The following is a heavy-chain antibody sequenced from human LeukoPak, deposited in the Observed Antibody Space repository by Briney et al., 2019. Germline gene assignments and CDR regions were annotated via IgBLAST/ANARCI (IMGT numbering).Heavy chain of an antibody. D-gene: IGHD3-16*02. CDR2: INHSGST. J-gene: IGHJ4*02. V-gene: IGHV4-34*01. Sequence: PSETLSLTCAVYGGSFSGYYWSWIRQPPGKGLEWIGEINHSGSTNYNPSLKSRVTISVDTSKNQFSLKLSSVTAADTAVYYCARGKAYDYVWGSYRTPCFDYWGQGTLVTVSS. CDR3: ARGKAYDYVWGSYRTPCFDY. CDR1: GGSFSGYY.